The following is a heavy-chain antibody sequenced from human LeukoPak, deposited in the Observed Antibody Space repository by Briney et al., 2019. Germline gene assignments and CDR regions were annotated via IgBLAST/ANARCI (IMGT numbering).Heavy chain of an antibody. CDR2: ITGSGGST. CDR3: AKGLKPAMASRSNYFDY. V-gene: IGHV3-23*01. CDR1: GFSFSNYA. J-gene: IGHJ4*02. D-gene: IGHD2-8*01. Sequence: GGSLRLSCAASGFSFSNYAMNWVRQAPGKGLEWVSTITGSGGSTHYADSVKGRFTISRDNSKNTLYRQTNSLRADDTAVYYCAKGLKPAMASRSNYFDYWGQGALVTVSS.